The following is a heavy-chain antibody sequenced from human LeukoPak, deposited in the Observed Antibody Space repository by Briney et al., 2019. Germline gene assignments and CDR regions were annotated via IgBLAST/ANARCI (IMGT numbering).Heavy chain of an antibody. CDR1: GFTFTSYG. V-gene: IGHV3-23*01. Sequence: GGSLRLSCAASGFTFTSYGMSWVRQAPGKGLEWVSAISGSGGSTYYADSVKGRFTISRDNSTNTLYLQMNSLRAEDTAVYYCAKVLRYFDCFDYWGQGTLVTVSS. D-gene: IGHD3-9*01. J-gene: IGHJ4*02. CDR3: AKVLRYFDCFDY. CDR2: ISGSGGST.